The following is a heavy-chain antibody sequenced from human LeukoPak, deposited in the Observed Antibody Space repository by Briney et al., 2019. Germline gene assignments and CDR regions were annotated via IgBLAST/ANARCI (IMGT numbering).Heavy chain of an antibody. J-gene: IGHJ6*03. CDR2: ISSSSSTI. CDR1: GFTFSSYS. V-gene: IGHV3-48*04. CDR3: ASLSSGWYGDYYYMDV. D-gene: IGHD6-19*01. Sequence: PGGSLRLSCAASGFTFSSYSMNWVRQAPGEGLEGVSYISSSSSTIYYADSVKGRFTISRDNAKNSLYLQMNSLRAEDTAVYYCASLSSGWYGDYYYMDVWGKGTTVTVSS.